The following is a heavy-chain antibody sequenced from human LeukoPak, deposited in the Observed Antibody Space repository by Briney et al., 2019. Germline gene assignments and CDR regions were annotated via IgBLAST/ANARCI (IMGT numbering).Heavy chain of an antibody. Sequence: ASVKVSCKASGYTFTSYAMHWVRQAPGQRLEWMGWINAGNGNTKYSQKFQGRVTITRDTSATTAYMELSSLRSEDTAVYYCARDPLGTGFFDYWGQGTLVTVSS. CDR1: GYTFTSYA. CDR3: ARDPLGTGFFDY. CDR2: INAGNGNT. V-gene: IGHV1-3*01. D-gene: IGHD1-14*01. J-gene: IGHJ4*02.